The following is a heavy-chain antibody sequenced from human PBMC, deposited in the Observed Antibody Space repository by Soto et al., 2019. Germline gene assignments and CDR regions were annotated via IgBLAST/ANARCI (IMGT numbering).Heavy chain of an antibody. CDR3: ARDRQVNGVYKLEV. V-gene: IGHV3-74*01. Sequence: EVQLVESGGGLVQPGGSLRLSCAASGFTFSSYWMHWVRQTPGTGLVWVSRINSDGSTINYADSVKGRFTTSRDKAQNTVYLQMNSLRIEETSVYYCARDRQVNGVYKLEVWGQVTTVIVSS. D-gene: IGHD4-17*01. CDR1: GFTFSSYW. CDR2: INSDGSTI. J-gene: IGHJ6*02.